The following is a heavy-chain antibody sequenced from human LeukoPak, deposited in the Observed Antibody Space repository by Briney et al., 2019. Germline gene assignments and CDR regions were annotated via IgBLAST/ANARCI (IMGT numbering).Heavy chain of an antibody. CDR2: IYYSGST. CDR1: GGSISSYY. CDR3: ARAAYSSGWYEVDY. V-gene: IGHV4-59*01. J-gene: IGHJ4*02. Sequence: SETLSLTCTVSGGSISSYYWSWIRQPPGKGLEWIGYIYYSGSTNYNPSLKSRVTISVDTPKNQFSLKLSSVTAADTAVYYCARAAYSSGWYEVDYWGQGTLVTVSS. D-gene: IGHD6-19*01.